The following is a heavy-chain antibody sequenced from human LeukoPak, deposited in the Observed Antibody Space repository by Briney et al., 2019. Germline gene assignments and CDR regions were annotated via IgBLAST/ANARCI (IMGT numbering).Heavy chain of an antibody. V-gene: IGHV3-7*01. CDR3: GGCGGDCFRGEDAFDI. Sequence: GGSLRLSCAASGFTFSSYWMSWVRQAPGKGLEWVANIKQDGSEKYYVDSVKGRFTISRDNAKNSLYLQMNSLRAEDTAVYYCGGCGGDCFRGEDAFDIWGQGTMVTVSS. CDR1: GFTFSSYW. D-gene: IGHD2-21*01. CDR2: IKQDGSEK. J-gene: IGHJ3*02.